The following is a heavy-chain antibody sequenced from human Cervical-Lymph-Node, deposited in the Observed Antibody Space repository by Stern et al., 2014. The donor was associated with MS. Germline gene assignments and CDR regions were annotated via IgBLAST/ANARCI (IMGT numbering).Heavy chain of an antibody. V-gene: IGHV4-59*01. CDR2: VYYVGRT. D-gene: IGHD3-10*01. CDR1: GYFNRTYH. Sequence: QVQLQESGPGLLKPSETLSLTCTVSGYFNRTYHWSWIRQPPGKGLEWIGYVYYVGRTNYNPSLKSRVTITIDRSKNQISLRLSSVTAADTAVYYCTRARGITMVRGVIIPPYGMDVWGQGTTVTVSS. J-gene: IGHJ6*02. CDR3: TRARGITMVRGVIIPPYGMDV.